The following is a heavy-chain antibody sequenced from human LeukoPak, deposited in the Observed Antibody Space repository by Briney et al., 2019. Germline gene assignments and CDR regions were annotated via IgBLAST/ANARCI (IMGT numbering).Heavy chain of an antibody. V-gene: IGHV1-69*13. J-gene: IGHJ3*02. D-gene: IGHD6-6*01. CDR2: IIPIFGPA. CDR1: GGTFSSYA. CDR3: ARDWRPDAFDI. Sequence: ASVKVSCKASGGTFSSYAISWVRQAPGQGLEWMGGIIPIFGPANYAQKFQGRVTITADESTSTAYMELSSLRSEDTAVYYCARDWRPDAFDIWGQGTMVTVSS.